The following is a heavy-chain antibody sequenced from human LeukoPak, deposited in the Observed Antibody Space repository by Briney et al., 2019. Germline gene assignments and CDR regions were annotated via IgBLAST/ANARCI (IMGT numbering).Heavy chain of an antibody. CDR2: IYSGGST. CDR3: ARMYGGYGNYFDY. CDR1: GFTFSSYS. V-gene: IGHV3-66*01. Sequence: PGGSLRLSCAASGFTFSSYSMNWVRQAPGKGLEWVSVIYSGGSTYYADSVKGRFTISRDNSKNTLYLQMNSLRAEDTAVYYCARMYGGYGNYFDYWGQGTLVTVSS. D-gene: IGHD5-12*01. J-gene: IGHJ4*02.